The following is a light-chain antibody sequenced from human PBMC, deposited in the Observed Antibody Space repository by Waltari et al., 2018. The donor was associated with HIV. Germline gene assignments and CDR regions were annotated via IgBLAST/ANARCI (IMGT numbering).Light chain of an antibody. Sequence: VMTQSPATLSVSPGERATLSCRASQSVSSNLAWYRQKPGQAPRLLIYGASTRATGYPGRVSGRWFGTGVTFTIRSLEVGGFKIYYWQQDKNWAQTVGQGTKVGIK. CDR2: GAS. V-gene: IGKV3-15*01. CDR1: QSVSSN. J-gene: IGKJ1*01. CDR3: QQDKNWAQT.